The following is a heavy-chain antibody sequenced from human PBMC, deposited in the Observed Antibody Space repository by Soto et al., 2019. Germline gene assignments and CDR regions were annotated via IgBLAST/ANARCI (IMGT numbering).Heavy chain of an antibody. CDR1: GFTFSSYS. CDR3: ARGAYYDSSGYCYYYGMDV. Sequence: GGSLRLSCAASGFTFSSYSMNWVRQAPGKGLEWVSSISSSSSYIYYADSVKGRFTISRDNAKNSLYLQMNSLRAEDTAVYYCARGAYYDSSGYCYYYGMDVWGQGTTVTVSS. CDR2: ISSSSSYI. D-gene: IGHD3-22*01. V-gene: IGHV3-21*01. J-gene: IGHJ6*02.